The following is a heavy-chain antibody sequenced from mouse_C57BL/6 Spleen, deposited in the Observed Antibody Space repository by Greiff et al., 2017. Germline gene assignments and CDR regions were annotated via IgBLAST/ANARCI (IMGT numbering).Heavy chain of an antibody. CDR1: GFTFSDYY. Sequence: EVQRVESGGGLVQPGSSMKLSCTASGFTFSDYYMAWVRQGPEKGLEWVANINYEGSSTYYMDSLKSRFIISRDNAKNILYLQMSSLKSEDTATYYCTRENYGSSYAMDYWGQGTSVTVSS. J-gene: IGHJ4*01. CDR2: INYEGSST. D-gene: IGHD1-1*01. V-gene: IGHV5-16*01. CDR3: TRENYGSSYAMDY.